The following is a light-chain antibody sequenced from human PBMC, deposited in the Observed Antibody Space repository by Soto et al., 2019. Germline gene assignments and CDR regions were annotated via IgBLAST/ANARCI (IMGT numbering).Light chain of an antibody. J-gene: IGKJ2*03. V-gene: IGKV3-20*01. CDR1: QSVSSGF. Sequence: EIVLTQSPGTLSSSPGERATLSCRASQSVSSGFLAWYRQKPGQAPRLLIYGASSRATGIPDRFSGSGSGTDFTLTISRLEPEDFAVYYCQQYGSSPTYSFGQGTKLEIK. CDR3: QQYGSSPTYS. CDR2: GAS.